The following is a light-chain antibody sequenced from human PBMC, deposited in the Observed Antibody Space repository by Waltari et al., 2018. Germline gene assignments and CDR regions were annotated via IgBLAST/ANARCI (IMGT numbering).Light chain of an antibody. CDR3: QQYNSYSLLS. Sequence: CRASQSITKWLAWYQQNPGKAPNLLSYKASTLESGVPSRFSGSGSGTEFTLTISSLQPDDFATYYCQQYNSYSLLSFGGGTKVEIK. CDR2: KAS. CDR1: QSITKW. V-gene: IGKV1-5*03. J-gene: IGKJ4*01.